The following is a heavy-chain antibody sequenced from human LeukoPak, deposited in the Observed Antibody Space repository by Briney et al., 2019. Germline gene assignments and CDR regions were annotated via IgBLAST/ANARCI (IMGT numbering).Heavy chain of an antibody. CDR2: IDTYNGNT. CDR3: ARALYSNYVLGLYYLDY. V-gene: IGHV1-18*01. D-gene: IGHD4-11*01. J-gene: IGHJ4*02. CDR1: GYTFTTYG. Sequence: ASVKVSCKASGYTFTTYGFSWVRQAPGQGLEWMGWIDTYNGNTNYAQRLQGRVTVTTDTSTSTAYMELRSLRSDDTAVYYCARALYSNYVLGLYYLDYGGQGTLVTVSA.